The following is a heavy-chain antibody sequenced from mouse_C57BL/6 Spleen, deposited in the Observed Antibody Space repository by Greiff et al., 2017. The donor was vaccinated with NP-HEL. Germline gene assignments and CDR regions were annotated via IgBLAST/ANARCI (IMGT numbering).Heavy chain of an antibody. D-gene: IGHD1-1*01. V-gene: IGHV2-2*01. CDR1: GFSLTSYG. J-gene: IGHJ4*01. CDR3: ARNRGSNPGNYYAMDY. Sequence: VKLMESGPGLVQPSQSLSITCTVSGFSLTSYGVHWVRQSPGKGLEWLGVIWSGGSTDYNAAFISRLSISKDNSKSQVFFKMNSLQADDTAIYYCARNRGSNPGNYYAMDYWGQGTSVTVSS. CDR2: IWSGGST.